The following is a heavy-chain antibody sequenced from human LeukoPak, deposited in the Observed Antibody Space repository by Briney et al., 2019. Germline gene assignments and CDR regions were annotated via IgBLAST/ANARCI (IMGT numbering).Heavy chain of an antibody. D-gene: IGHD5-24*01. CDR2: ISGDGGST. V-gene: IGHV3-43*02. CDR1: GFTFDDYA. Sequence: GGSLRLSCAASGFTFDDYAMHWVRQAPGKGLEWVSLISGDGGSTYYADSVKGRFTISRDNSKNSLYLQMNSLRTEDTALYYRAKGGARWLQLYYFDYWGQGTLVTVSS. CDR3: AKGGARWLQLYYFDY. J-gene: IGHJ4*02.